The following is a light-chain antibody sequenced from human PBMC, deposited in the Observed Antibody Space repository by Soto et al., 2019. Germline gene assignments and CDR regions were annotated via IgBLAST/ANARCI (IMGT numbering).Light chain of an antibody. V-gene: IGLV1-40*01. CDR3: SSYINTNTLV. CDR2: ANT. CDR1: SSDIGAGND. Sequence: QAVVTQPPSVSGGPGQWVSISCTGSSSDIGAGNDVNWYQHVPGTAPRLLIYANTKRPSGVPDRFSGSKSGTSASLAITGLQVEDDADYYCSSYINTNTLVFGGGTKLTVL. J-gene: IGLJ2*01.